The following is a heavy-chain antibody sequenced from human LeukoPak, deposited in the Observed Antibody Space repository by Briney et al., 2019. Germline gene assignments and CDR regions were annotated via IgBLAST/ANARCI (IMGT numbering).Heavy chain of an antibody. D-gene: IGHD2-2*01. Sequence: GGSLRLSCAASGFTFSSYAMTWVRQAPGKGLEWVSAISGSGGTTYYADSVKGRFTISRDNSKNTLYLQMNSLRAEDAAVYYCAGGSGVYCTSTTCIPNYWGQGTLVTVSS. J-gene: IGHJ4*02. CDR1: GFTFSSYA. CDR3: AGGSGVYCTSTTCIPNY. V-gene: IGHV3-23*01. CDR2: ISGSGGTT.